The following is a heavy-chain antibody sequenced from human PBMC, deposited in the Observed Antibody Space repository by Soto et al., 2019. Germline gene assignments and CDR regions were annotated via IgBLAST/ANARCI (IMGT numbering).Heavy chain of an antibody. CDR3: ATERYSGYVCGS. V-gene: IGHV1-8*02. Sequence: SVKVTCTAPGYTINVDYMHWVRQAPGQGLEWMGWMNPNSGNTGYAQKFQGRVTMTRNTSISTAYMELSSLRSEDTAVYYCATERYSGYVCGSWCQGTLVTAPQ. J-gene: IGHJ5*02. CDR2: MNPNSGNT. D-gene: IGHD5-12*01. CDR1: GYTINVDY.